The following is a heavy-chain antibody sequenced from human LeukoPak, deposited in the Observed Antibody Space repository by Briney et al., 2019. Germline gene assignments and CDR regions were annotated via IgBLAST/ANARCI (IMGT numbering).Heavy chain of an antibody. CDR3: ARVGGPYIFGNYYYGMDV. V-gene: IGHV3-7*03. CDR1: GFTFSSYW. J-gene: IGHJ6*02. CDR2: IKQDGSEK. Sequence: GGSLRLSCAASGFTFSSYWMSWVRQAPGKGLEWVANIKQDGSEKYYVDSVKGRFTISRDNAKNSLYLQMNSLRAKDTAVYYCARVGGPYIFGNYYYGMDVWGQGTTVTVSS. D-gene: IGHD3-3*02.